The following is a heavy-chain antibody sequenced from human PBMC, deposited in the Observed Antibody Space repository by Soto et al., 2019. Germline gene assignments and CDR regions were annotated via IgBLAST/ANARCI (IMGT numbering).Heavy chain of an antibody. J-gene: IGHJ4*02. CDR3: ARDPIGGGAPYYCDY. V-gene: IGHV1-2*02. D-gene: IGHD3-16*01. CDR1: GYTFTDFY. CDR2: INPYTGGT. Sequence: QEQLVQSGAEVKKPGASVKVSCKASGYTFTDFYMHWVRQAPGQGLEWLGWINPYTGGTNYAQKFQDRVTMTRDTSISTAYLDLSRLTSDDTAVYYCARDPIGGGAPYYCDYWGQGTLVTASS.